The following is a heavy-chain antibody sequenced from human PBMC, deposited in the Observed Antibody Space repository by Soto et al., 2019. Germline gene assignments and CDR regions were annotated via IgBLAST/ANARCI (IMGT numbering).Heavy chain of an antibody. Sequence: PSETLSLTCTVSGGSISSGGYYWSWIRQHPGKGLEWIGYIYYSGSTYYNPSLKSRVTISVDTSKNQFSLKLSSVTAADTAVYYCARENYYGSGSYYTPYYYYYKDVWGKGTTVTVSS. CDR3: ARENYYGSGSYYTPYYYYYKDV. D-gene: IGHD3-10*01. CDR2: IYYSGST. CDR1: GGSISSGGYY. V-gene: IGHV4-31*03. J-gene: IGHJ6*03.